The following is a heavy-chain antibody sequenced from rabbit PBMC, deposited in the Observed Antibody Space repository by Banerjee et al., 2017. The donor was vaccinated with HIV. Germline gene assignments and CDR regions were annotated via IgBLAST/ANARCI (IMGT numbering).Heavy chain of an antibody. V-gene: IGHV1S40*01. CDR2: IYTGSGHT. CDR1: GFSFSSSYW. J-gene: IGHJ4*01. CDR3: VRGGHDENYFNF. Sequence: QSLEESGGDLVKPGASLTLTCTASGFSFSSSYWLCWVRQAPGKGLEWIACIYTGSGHTYYASWAKGRFTISKTSSTTVTLQMTSLTAADTATYFCVRGGHDENYFNFWGQGTLVTVS. D-gene: IGHD2-1*01.